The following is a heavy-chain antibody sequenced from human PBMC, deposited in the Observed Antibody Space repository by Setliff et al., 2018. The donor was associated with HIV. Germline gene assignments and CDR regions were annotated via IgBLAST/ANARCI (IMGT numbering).Heavy chain of an antibody. Sequence: GASVKVSCKAFGYTFSTNAIHWVRQAPGQRFEWMGYINAGDDNTRYSEKFQGRVTITRDTSANTAYMELSSLRSEDTAVYYCARDPCLVHTITCSLDIWGQGAMVTVSS. CDR3: ARDPCLVHTITCSLDI. CDR2: INAGDDNT. D-gene: IGHD5-12*01. J-gene: IGHJ3*02. CDR1: GYTFSTNA. V-gene: IGHV1-3*01.